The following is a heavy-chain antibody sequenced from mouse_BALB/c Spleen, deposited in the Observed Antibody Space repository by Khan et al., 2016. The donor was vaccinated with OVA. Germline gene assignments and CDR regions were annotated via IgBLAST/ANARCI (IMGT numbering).Heavy chain of an antibody. D-gene: IGHD2-2*01. CDR3: TRHGYDGWFTY. CDR2: IDPFSGGT. V-gene: IGHV1S135*01. Sequence: IQLVQSGPELMKPGASVKISCKASGYSFTSYYIHWVMQSHGTSLEWIGYIDPFSGGTTYNQKFKGKATLTVDKSSSTAYIHLSNLTSEDSAVCYCTRHGYDGWFTYWSQGTLVTVSA. J-gene: IGHJ3*01. CDR1: GYSFTSYY.